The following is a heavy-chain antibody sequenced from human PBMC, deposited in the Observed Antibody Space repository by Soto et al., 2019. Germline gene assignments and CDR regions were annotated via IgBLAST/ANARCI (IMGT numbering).Heavy chain of an antibody. J-gene: IGHJ2*01. V-gene: IGHV4-39*01. CDR1: GGSISSGSYY. CDR2: IYYRGST. CDR3: AATHSSSFSDWYFDL. D-gene: IGHD6-13*01. Sequence: SETLSLTCTVSGGSISSGSYYWGWIRQPPGKGLEWIGSIYYRGSTYYNPSLKGRVTISVDTSKNQFSLKPSSVTAADTAVYYCAATHSSSFSDWYFDLWGRGTLVTVSS.